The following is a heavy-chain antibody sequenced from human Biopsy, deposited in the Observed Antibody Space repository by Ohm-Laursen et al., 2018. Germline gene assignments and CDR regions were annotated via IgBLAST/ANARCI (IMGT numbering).Heavy chain of an antibody. CDR1: GDSINSSY. Sequence: TLSLTCTVSGDSINSSYWSWIRQAPGKGLEWIGFISNSGNTNYNPSLRSRVTMSVDTSKNQFSLRLNSVTAADTAVYYCARGMRTTGWPYFDYWGQGILVTVSS. CDR2: ISNSGNT. D-gene: IGHD2/OR15-2a*01. J-gene: IGHJ4*02. V-gene: IGHV4-59*01. CDR3: ARGMRTTGWPYFDY.